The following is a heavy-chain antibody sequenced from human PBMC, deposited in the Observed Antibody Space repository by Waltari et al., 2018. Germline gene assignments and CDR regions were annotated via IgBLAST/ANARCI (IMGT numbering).Heavy chain of an antibody. J-gene: IGHJ4*02. CDR2: ISGSGGST. V-gene: IGHV3-23*04. CDR1: GFTFSSYA. D-gene: IGHD3-22*01. Sequence: EVQLVESGGGLVQPGGSLRLSCAASGFTFSSYAMSWVRQAPGKGLEWVSAISGSGGSTDYADSVKGRFTISRDNSKNTLYLQMNSLRAEDTAVYYCAKDTYYYDSSGYYYNYWGQGTLVTVSS. CDR3: AKDTYYYDSSGYYYNY.